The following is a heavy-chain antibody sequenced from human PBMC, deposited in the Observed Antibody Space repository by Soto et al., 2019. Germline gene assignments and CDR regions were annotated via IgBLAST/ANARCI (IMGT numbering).Heavy chain of an antibody. CDR1: GGTFSSYA. J-gene: IGHJ6*02. D-gene: IGHD3-3*01. CDR3: ASITICGVVRSAGDYYYGMDV. CDR2: IIPIFGTA. V-gene: IGHV1-69*13. Sequence: SVKVSCKASGGTFSSYAISWVRQAPGQGLEWMGGIIPIFGTANYAQKFQGRVTITADESTSTAYMELSSLRSEDTAVYYCASITICGVVRSAGDYYYGMDVWGQGTTVTVSS.